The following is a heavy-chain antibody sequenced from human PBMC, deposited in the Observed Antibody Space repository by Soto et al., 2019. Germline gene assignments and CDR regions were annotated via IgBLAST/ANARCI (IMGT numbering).Heavy chain of an antibody. CDR2: INPNSGGT. CDR1: GYTFTGYY. Sequence: ASVKVSCKASGYTFTGYYMHWVRQAPGQGLEWMGWINPNSGGTNYAQKFQGWVTMTRDTSISTAYMELSRLRSDDTAVYYCARSRPGYCSSTSCYREPFDYWGQGTLVTVSS. V-gene: IGHV1-2*04. J-gene: IGHJ4*02. CDR3: ARSRPGYCSSTSCYREPFDY. D-gene: IGHD2-2*01.